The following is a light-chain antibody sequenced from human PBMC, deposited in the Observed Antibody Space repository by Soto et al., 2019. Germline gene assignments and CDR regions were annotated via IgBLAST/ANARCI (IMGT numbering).Light chain of an antibody. CDR1: SSDVGGYNY. J-gene: IGLJ1*01. CDR3: SSHTSYSTRV. V-gene: IGLV2-14*01. CDR2: EVS. Sequence: QSVLTQPASVSGSPGQSIAISCTGTSSDVGGYNYVSWYQQHPGKAPQLMIHEVSNRPSGISDRFSGSKSGNTASLTISGLQADDEADYYCSSHTSYSTRVFGTGTKVPS.